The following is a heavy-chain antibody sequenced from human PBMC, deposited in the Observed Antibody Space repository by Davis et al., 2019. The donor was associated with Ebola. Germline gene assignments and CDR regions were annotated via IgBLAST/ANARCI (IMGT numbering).Heavy chain of an antibody. CDR3: ISTPYYYYGMDV. CDR2: FYYSGST. CDR1: GGPISRYY. V-gene: IGHV4-59*08. Sequence: SETLSLTCTVSGGPISRYYWSWIRQPPGKGLEWIGYFYYSGSTNYNPSLKSRVTISVDTSKNQFSLKLSSVTAADTAVYYCISTPYYYYGMDVWGQGTTVTVSS. D-gene: IGHD2-2*01. J-gene: IGHJ6*02.